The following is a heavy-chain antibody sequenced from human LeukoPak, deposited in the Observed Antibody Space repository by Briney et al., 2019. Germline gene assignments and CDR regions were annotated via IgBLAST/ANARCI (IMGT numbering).Heavy chain of an antibody. CDR3: AKHRYPAILLLWFGELSSFDY. D-gene: IGHD3-10*01. J-gene: IGHJ4*02. CDR2: ISGSGGST. V-gene: IGHV3-23*01. Sequence: PGGSLRLSCAVSGFTFSSYAMSWVRQAPGKGLEWVSAISGSGGSTYYADSVKGRFTISRDNSKNTLYLQMNSLRAEDTAVYYCAKHRYPAILLLWFGELSSFDYWGQGTLVTVSS. CDR1: GFTFSSYA.